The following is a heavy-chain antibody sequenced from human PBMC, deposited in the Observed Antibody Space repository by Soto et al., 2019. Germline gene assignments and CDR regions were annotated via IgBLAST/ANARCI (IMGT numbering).Heavy chain of an antibody. D-gene: IGHD2-21*02. CDR3: AKGSVVVAAKFDS. J-gene: IGHJ4*02. V-gene: IGHV3-23*01. Sequence: GGSLRLSCVGSGFTFNNYAMSWVRQAPGKGLEWVSAISSSGYSTYYADSVKGRFTISRDNSKNTVYLQMNNLRAEDTAVYYCAKGSVVVAAKFDSWGQGTLVTVSS. CDR2: ISSSGYST. CDR1: GFTFNNYA.